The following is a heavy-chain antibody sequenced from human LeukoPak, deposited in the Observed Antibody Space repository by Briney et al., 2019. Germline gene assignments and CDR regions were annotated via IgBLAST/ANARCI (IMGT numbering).Heavy chain of an antibody. CDR1: GFPFGSFA. Sequence: PGGSLRLSLAASGFPFGSFAMHWVRQAPGRGLELVSAFSSNGGSTYYANSVKGRFTISRDNSKNTLYLQMGSLRAEDTAMYYCAKVLQGYCGSTNCHPGNYFDYWGQGTLVTVSS. D-gene: IGHD2-2*01. V-gene: IGHV3-64*01. J-gene: IGHJ4*02. CDR2: FSSNGGST. CDR3: AKVLQGYCGSTNCHPGNYFDY.